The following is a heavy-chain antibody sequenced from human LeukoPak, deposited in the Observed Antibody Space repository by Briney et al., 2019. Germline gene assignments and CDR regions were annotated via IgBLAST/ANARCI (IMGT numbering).Heavy chain of an antibody. J-gene: IGHJ2*01. V-gene: IGHV4-59*08. CDR1: GASITSNY. CDR2: IFYIGNT. Sequence: SETLSLTCNVSGASITSNYWSWIRQPPGKGLEWIGYIFYIGNTGYNPSLKSRVTISLDMSKTQFSLKLNSVTAADTAVYYCARLLRSVTTSAIWYFDLWGRGTLVTVSS. D-gene: IGHD4-17*01. CDR3: ARLLRSVTTSAIWYFDL.